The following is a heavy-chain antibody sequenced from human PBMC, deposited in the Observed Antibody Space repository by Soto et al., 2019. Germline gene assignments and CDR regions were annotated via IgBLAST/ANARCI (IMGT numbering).Heavy chain of an antibody. D-gene: IGHD3-10*01. Sequence: PSETLSLTCAVSGGSISSGGYSWSWIRQPPGKGLEWIGYIYHSGSTYYNPSLKSRVTISVDRSKNQFSLKLSSVTAADTAVYYCASVGSGWFDVWGQGTTVTVSS. CDR1: GGSISSGGYS. V-gene: IGHV4-30-2*01. J-gene: IGHJ6*02. CDR2: IYHSGST. CDR3: ASVGSGWFDV.